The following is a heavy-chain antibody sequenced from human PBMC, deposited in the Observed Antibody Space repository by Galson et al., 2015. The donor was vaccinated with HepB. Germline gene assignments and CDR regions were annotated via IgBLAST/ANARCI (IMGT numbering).Heavy chain of an antibody. CDR3: AGPNGYLRY. J-gene: IGHJ4*02. V-gene: IGHV3-53*01. CDR2: IHSDGST. CDR1: GFIVRSNY. Sequence: SLRLSCAASGFIVRSNYMSWVCQAPGKGLEWVSVIHSDGSTYYADSVKGRFTISRDNSKNTLNLQMNSLRADDTAVYYCAGPNGYLRYWGQGTLVTVSS. D-gene: IGHD5-24*01.